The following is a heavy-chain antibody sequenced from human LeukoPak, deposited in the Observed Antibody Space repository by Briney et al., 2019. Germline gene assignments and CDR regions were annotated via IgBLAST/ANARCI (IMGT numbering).Heavy chain of an antibody. Sequence: GASVKVSCKASGYTFTSYYMHWVRQAPGQGLEWMGRINPNSGGTNYAQKFQGRVTMTRDTSISTAYMELNRLRSDDTAVYYCARDRNDFWSGYYNWFDPWGQGTLVAVSS. CDR3: ARDRNDFWSGYYNWFDP. J-gene: IGHJ5*02. CDR1: GYTFTSYY. CDR2: INPNSGGT. D-gene: IGHD3-3*01. V-gene: IGHV1-2*06.